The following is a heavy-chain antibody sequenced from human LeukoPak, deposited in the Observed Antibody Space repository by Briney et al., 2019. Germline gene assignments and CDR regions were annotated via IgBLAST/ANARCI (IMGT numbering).Heavy chain of an antibody. V-gene: IGHV4-59*11. Sequence: SETLSLTCTVSGGSINSHYWSWIRQPPGKGLECIGYIYYIGSTKYNPSLNSRATISLDTSKNQFFLKLTSVTAADTAVYYCARDGDSGGWFDSWGQGALVTVSS. CDR2: IYYIGST. D-gene: IGHD6-25*01. CDR3: ARDGDSGGWFDS. J-gene: IGHJ5*01. CDR1: GGSINSHY.